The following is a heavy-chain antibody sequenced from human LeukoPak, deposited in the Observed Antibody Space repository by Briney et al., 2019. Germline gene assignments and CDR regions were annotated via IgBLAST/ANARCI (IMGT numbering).Heavy chain of an antibody. CDR2: VYYGGST. CDR1: GGSVSGYY. J-gene: IGHJ4*02. CDR3: ARIHRYCSGGACYVLDN. Sequence: SETLSLTCVVSGGSVSGYYWGWIRQPPGRGLEWIGYVYYGGSTNYNPSFKSRITISVDTSRNQFSLQLSSVTAADTAVYYCARIHRYCSGGACYVLDNWGQGTLVAVSS. D-gene: IGHD2-15*01. V-gene: IGHV4-59*02.